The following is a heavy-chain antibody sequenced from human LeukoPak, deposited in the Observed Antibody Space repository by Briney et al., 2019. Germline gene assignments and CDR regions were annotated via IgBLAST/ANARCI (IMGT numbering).Heavy chain of an antibody. CDR2: IYPGDSDT. Sequence: GESLKISCKGSGYSFTSYWIGWVRQMPGKGLDWMGIIYPGDSDTRYSPSFQGQVTISADKSINTAYLQWGSLKASDTAMYYCARLEGGNTFGYDYWGQGTLVTVSS. V-gene: IGHV5-51*01. J-gene: IGHJ4*02. CDR1: GYSFTSYW. D-gene: IGHD5-18*01. CDR3: ARLEGGNTFGYDY.